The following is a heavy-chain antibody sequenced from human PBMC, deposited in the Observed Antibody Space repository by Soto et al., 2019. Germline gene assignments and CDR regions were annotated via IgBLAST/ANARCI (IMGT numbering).Heavy chain of an antibody. CDR3: ARAQSRGWLLFAY. CDR1: GGSISSSSYW. CDR2: AYSSGST. Sequence: PSETLSLTCTVSGGSISSSSYWWGWIRQSPALGLEWIGSAYSSGSTNYTPPLKSRVTISLDTSKNQFSLNLSSVTAADTAVYYCARAQSRGWLLFAYWGQGTLVTVSS. J-gene: IGHJ4*02. D-gene: IGHD3-9*01. V-gene: IGHV4-39*07.